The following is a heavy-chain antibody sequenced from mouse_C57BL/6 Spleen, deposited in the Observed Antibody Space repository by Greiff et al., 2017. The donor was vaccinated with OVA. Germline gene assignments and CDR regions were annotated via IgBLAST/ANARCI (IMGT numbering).Heavy chain of an antibody. V-gene: IGHV1-54*01. CDR1: GYAFTNYL. CDR2: INPGSGGT. D-gene: IGHD1-1*01. CDR3: ARRGYYGSSYDWYFDV. J-gene: IGHJ1*03. Sequence: VQLQQSGAELVRPGTSVKVSCKASGYAFTNYLIEWVKQRPGQGLEWIGVINPGSGGTNYNEKFKGKATLTADKSSSTAYMQRSSLTSEDSAVYFCARRGYYGSSYDWYFDVWGTGTTVTVSS.